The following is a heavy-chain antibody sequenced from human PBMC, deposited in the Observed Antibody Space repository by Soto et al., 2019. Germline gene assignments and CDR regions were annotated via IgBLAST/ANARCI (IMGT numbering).Heavy chain of an antibody. CDR1: GFTFSSYA. Sequence: QVQLVESGGGVVQPGRSLRLSCAASGFTFSSYAMHWVRQAPGKGLEWVAVISYDGSNKNYADSVKDRFTISRDNSKNTLYLQMNSLRAEDTAVYYCAEGIRFDPWGQGTLVTVSS. D-gene: IGHD3-10*01. J-gene: IGHJ5*02. CDR3: AEGIRFDP. V-gene: IGHV3-30-3*01. CDR2: ISYDGSNK.